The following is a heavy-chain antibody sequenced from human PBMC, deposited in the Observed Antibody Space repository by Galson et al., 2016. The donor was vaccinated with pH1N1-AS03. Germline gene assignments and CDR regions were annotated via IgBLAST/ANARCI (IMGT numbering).Heavy chain of an antibody. CDR2: INAGNGNT. V-gene: IGHV1-3*01. Sequence: SVKVSCKASGYTFTSYAMHWVRQAPGQRLEWMGWINAGNGNTKYSQKFQGRGTITRDTSASTAYMELSSLRSEDTAVYYCARDRGSGYDLFDYYYGMDVWGKGTTVTVSS. D-gene: IGHD5-12*01. J-gene: IGHJ6*04. CDR1: GYTFTSYA. CDR3: ARDRGSGYDLFDYYYGMDV.